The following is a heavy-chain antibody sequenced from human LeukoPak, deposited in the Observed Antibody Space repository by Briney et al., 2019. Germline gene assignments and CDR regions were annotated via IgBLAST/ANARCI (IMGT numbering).Heavy chain of an antibody. V-gene: IGHV3-53*04. J-gene: IGHJ3*02. CDR3: ARSEYYYDSSGYSDAFDI. D-gene: IGHD3-22*01. CDR2: IYSSGST. CDR1: GFTVSSNY. Sequence: GGSLRLSCAASGFTVSSNYMSWVRQAPGKGLEWVSVIYSSGSTYYADSVKGRSTISRHNSKNTLYLQMNSLRAEDTAVYYCARSEYYYDSSGYSDAFDIWGQGTMVTVSS.